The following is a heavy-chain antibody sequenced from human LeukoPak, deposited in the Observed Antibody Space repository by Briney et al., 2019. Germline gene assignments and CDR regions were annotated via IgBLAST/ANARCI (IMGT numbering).Heavy chain of an antibody. CDR3: ARARSQLWFGESPFDY. CDR2: ISAYNGNT. Sequence: ASVKVSCKASGYTFTSYGISWVRQAPGQGLEWMGWISAYNGNTNYAQKLQGRGTMTTDTSTSTAYMELRSLRSDDTAVYYCARARSQLWFGESPFDYWGQGTLVTVSS. V-gene: IGHV1-18*01. D-gene: IGHD3-10*01. CDR1: GYTFTSYG. J-gene: IGHJ4*02.